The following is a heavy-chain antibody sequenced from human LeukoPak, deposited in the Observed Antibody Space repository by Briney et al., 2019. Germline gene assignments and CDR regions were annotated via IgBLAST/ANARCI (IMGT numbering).Heavy chain of an antibody. J-gene: IGHJ4*02. CDR1: GFTFSSYA. Sequence: GRSLRLSCAASGFTFSSYAMHWVRQAPGKGLEWVAVISYDGSNKNYADSVKGRFTISRGNAKNSLYLQMNSLRAEDTALYYCARAGMDSRGYYQGFDYWGQGTLVTVSS. CDR3: ARAGMDSRGYYQGFDY. V-gene: IGHV3-30*04. D-gene: IGHD3-22*01. CDR2: ISYDGSNK.